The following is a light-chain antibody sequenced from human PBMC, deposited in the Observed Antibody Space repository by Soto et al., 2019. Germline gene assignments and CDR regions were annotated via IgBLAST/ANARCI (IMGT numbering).Light chain of an antibody. CDR1: QTISSW. CDR3: QHYNSYSEA. CDR2: KAS. Sequence: DIRMTQSPATVSGTIGDRVTITCRASQTISSWLAWYQQKPGKAPKLLIYKASTLKSGVPSRFSGSGSGTEFTLTISSLQPDDFATYYCQHYNSYSEAFGQRTNVDI. V-gene: IGKV1-5*03. J-gene: IGKJ1*01.